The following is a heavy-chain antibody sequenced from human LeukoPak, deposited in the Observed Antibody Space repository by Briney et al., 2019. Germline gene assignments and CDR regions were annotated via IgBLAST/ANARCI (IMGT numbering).Heavy chain of an antibody. CDR2: ISGDGSST. J-gene: IGHJ4*02. CDR1: GFTLSSYW. Sequence: GGSLRLSCAASGFTLSSYWMHWVRQAPGKGLVWVSRISGDGSSTFYADSVKGRFTISRDNAKNTLYLQMNSLRAEDTAVYYCARELSAGDWGQGTLVTVSS. D-gene: IGHD2/OR15-2a*01. V-gene: IGHV3-74*01. CDR3: ARELSAGD.